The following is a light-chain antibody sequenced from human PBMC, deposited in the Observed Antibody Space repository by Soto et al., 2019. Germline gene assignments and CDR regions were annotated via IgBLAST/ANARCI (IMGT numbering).Light chain of an antibody. CDR1: QDIRKS. J-gene: IGKJ2*01. CDR3: QQHENLPHT. CDR2: DAS. V-gene: IGKV1-33*01. Sequence: DIQMTQSPSSLSAFVGDRVIVTCRASQDIRKSLNWYQQKPGKAPKLLIYDASNLEAGVPSRFRGSGSGTDFTFSISSLQPEDFAPYYCQQHENLPHTFGQGTKLEIK.